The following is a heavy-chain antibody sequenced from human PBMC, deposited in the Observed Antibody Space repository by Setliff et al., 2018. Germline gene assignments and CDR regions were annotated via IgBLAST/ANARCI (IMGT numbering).Heavy chain of an antibody. D-gene: IGHD5-12*01. CDR2: IYYSGST. CDR3: ARGGTFRYFDF. CDR1: GGSISSSSYY. Sequence: PSETLSLTCTVSGGSISSSSYYWGWIRQPPGKGLEWIGSIYYSGSTYYNPSLKSRVTISVDTSKNQFSLKLRSVTAADTAVYYCARGGTFRYFDFWGQGAPVTVSS. J-gene: IGHJ4*02. V-gene: IGHV4-39*07.